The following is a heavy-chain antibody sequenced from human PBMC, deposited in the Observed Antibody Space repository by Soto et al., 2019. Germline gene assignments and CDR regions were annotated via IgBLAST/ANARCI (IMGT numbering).Heavy chain of an antibody. CDR3: ARKGFGTLHGLVDV. V-gene: IGHV4-59*08. D-gene: IGHD3-10*01. J-gene: IGHJ6*02. CDR1: GGSISSYY. Sequence: SETLSLTCTVSGGSISSYYWSWFRQSPGKRMEWIGYVHHSWGSSYNPSLQSRVAISLDTSKSQFSLKVTSVTATETAVYYCARKGFGTLHGLVDVWGQGTTVTVSS. CDR2: VHHSWGS.